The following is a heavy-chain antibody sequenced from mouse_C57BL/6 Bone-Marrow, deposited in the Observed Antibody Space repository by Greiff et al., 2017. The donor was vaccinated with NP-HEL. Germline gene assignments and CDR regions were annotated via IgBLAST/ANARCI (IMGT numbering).Heavy chain of an antibody. J-gene: IGHJ3*01. D-gene: IGHD2-3*01. CDR3: AREGYYPAWFAY. Sequence: VQLQQPGAELVRPGSSVKLSCKASGYTFTSYWMDWVKQRPGQGLEWIGNIYPSDSETHYNQKFKDKATLTVDKSSSTAYMQLSSLTSEDSAVDYCAREGYYPAWFAYWGQGTLVTVSA. CDR2: IYPSDSET. V-gene: IGHV1-61*01. CDR1: GYTFTSYW.